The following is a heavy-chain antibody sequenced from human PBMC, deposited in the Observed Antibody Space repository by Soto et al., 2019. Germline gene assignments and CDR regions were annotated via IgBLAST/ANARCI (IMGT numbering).Heavy chain of an antibody. J-gene: IGHJ5*02. D-gene: IGHD3-22*01. V-gene: IGHV5-51*01. CDR3: ARHYYDGNGYYPEA. CDR2: IYPGDSDT. CDR1: GYGFPTYW. Sequence: EVQLVQSGAEVKKPGESLKISCKGSGYGFPTYWIGWLRQMPGKGLEWMGIIYPGDSDTRYSPSFQGQVTISADKSLSTAYLQWRSLKASDSAIYYCARHYYDGNGYYPEAWGQGTLVTVS.